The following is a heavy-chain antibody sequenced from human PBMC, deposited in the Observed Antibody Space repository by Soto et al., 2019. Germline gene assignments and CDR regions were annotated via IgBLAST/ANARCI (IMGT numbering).Heavy chain of an antibody. CDR2: IKNKTDGGTT. D-gene: IGHD6-19*01. CDR3: TTDLTSSGWSHTDLGY. CDR1: GFTFSNAW. Sequence: GGSLRLSCAASGFTFSNAWMNWVRQAPGKGLEWVGRIKNKTDGGTTDYAAPVKGRFTISRDDSKNTLYLQMNSLKTEDTAVYYCTTDLTSSGWSHTDLGYWGQGTLVTVSS. J-gene: IGHJ4*02. V-gene: IGHV3-15*07.